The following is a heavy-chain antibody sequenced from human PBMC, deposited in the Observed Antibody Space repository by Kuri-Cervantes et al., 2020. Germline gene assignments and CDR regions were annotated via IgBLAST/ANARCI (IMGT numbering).Heavy chain of an antibody. J-gene: IGHJ6*02. CDR1: GGSISSYY. V-gene: IGHV4-59*01. Sequence: SLRLACTVYGGSISSYYWRWIRQLAGKGLGWIGYIYNSGSNNYNPSLKSRVTISVDTSKNQFSLNLSSVTAADTAVYYCAGLITVTTVLASRYYYYGMDVWGQGTTVTVSS. D-gene: IGHD4-17*01. CDR3: AGLITVTTVLASRYYYYGMDV. CDR2: IYNSGSN.